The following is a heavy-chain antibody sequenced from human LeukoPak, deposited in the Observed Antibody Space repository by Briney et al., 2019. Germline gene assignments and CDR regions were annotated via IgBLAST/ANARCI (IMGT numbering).Heavy chain of an antibody. CDR3: AKDFSSSWYYFDY. CDR2: INSGGSET. J-gene: IGHJ4*02. Sequence: PGGSLRLSCAASGFTFSSFWMHWVRQGPGKGLVWVSRINSGGSETTYADSVKGRFTLSRDNAKNTLYLQMNSLRAEDTAVYYCAKDFSSSWYYFDYWGQGTLVTVSS. D-gene: IGHD6-13*01. CDR1: GFTFSSFW. V-gene: IGHV3-74*01.